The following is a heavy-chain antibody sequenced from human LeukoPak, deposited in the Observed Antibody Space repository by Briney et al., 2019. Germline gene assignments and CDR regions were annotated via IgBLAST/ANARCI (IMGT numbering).Heavy chain of an antibody. CDR3: ARDVEMTTIGHYFDY. CDR2: MYRSGST. V-gene: IGHV4-31*03. D-gene: IGHD5-24*01. Sequence: SETLSLTCTVSGGSINSGGYYWSWIRQRPGKGLEWIGNMYRSGSTYYNPSLKSRLRISVDTSENQFSLELNSVTAADTAVYYCARDVEMTTIGHYFDYWGQGSLVTVSS. CDR1: GGSINSGGYY. J-gene: IGHJ4*02.